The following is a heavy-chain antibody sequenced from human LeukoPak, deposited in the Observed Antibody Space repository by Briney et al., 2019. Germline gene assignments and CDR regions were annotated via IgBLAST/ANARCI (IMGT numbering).Heavy chain of an antibody. CDR1: GGSISSSSFY. CDR3: ARVLRYFDWPCDY. V-gene: IGHV4-39*01. J-gene: IGHJ4*02. D-gene: IGHD3-9*01. Sequence: SETLSLTCTISGGSISSSSFYWGWIRQPPGKGLEWIGSINYGGSTSYNPSLKNRVTVSLDTSKTQFSLRLSSVTAADTAVYYCARVLRYFDWPCDYWGQGTLVTVSS. CDR2: INYGGST.